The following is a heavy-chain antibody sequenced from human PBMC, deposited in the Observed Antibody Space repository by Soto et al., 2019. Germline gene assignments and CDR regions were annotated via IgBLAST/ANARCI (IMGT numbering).Heavy chain of an antibody. CDR1: GFTFSSYG. CDR2: IWYDGSNK. CDR3: AKPYYYDSSGYFN. Sequence: GGSLRLSWXASGFTFSSYGIHWVVRSPGKGLEWVAVIWYDGSNKYYADSVKGRITISRDNSKNTLYLQMNSLRAEDTAVYYCAKPYYYDSSGYFNWGQGTLVTVS. V-gene: IGHV3-33*06. D-gene: IGHD3-22*01. J-gene: IGHJ4*02.